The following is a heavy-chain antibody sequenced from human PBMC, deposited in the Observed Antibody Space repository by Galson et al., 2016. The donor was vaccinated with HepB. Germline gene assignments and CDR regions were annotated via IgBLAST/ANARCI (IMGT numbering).Heavy chain of an antibody. CDR3: AKDMGTYRPYYFDC. CDR1: GFTFSRYW. Sequence: SLRLSCAVSGFTFSRYWMHWVRQAPGKGLVWVAHINNDGRTTTYADSVEGRFTISRDKSKNTPYLQMNSLRAEDPATYYCAKDMGTYRPYYFDCWGQGTLVTVSS. CDR2: INNDGRTT. J-gene: IGHJ4*02. D-gene: IGHD3-16*02. V-gene: IGHV3-74*03.